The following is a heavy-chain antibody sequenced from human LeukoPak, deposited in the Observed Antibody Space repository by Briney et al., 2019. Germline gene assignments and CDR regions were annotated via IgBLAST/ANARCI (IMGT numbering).Heavy chain of an antibody. D-gene: IGHD5-18*01. Sequence: SETLSLTCTVSGGSISSYYWSWIRQPPGKGLEWIGYIYYSGSTNYNPSLKSRVTISVDTSKNQFSLKLSCVTAADTAVYYCAGPRGYSYGYRAFDIWGQGTMVTVSS. CDR1: GGSISSYY. CDR2: IYYSGST. V-gene: IGHV4-59*01. CDR3: AGPRGYSYGYRAFDI. J-gene: IGHJ3*02.